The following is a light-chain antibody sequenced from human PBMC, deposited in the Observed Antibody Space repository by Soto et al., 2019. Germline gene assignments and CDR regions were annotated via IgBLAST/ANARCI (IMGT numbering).Light chain of an antibody. Sequence: NFMLTQPHSVSESPGKTVTISCPRSSGSIASNYVQWYQQRPGSAPTTVIYEDNQRPSGVPDRFSGSIDSSSNSASLTISGLKTEDEADYYCQSYDSSNVVFGGGTKVTVL. V-gene: IGLV6-57*04. CDR1: SGSIASNY. CDR2: EDN. CDR3: QSYDSSNVV. J-gene: IGLJ2*01.